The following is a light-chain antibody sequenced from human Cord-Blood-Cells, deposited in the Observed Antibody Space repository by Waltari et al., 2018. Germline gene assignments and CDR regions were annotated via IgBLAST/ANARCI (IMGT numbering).Light chain of an antibody. V-gene: IGKV1-39*01. CDR3: QQSYSTLT. CDR1: QSISSY. Sequence: DIQMTQSPSSLSASVGDRVTITCRASQSISSYLNWYQQKPGKAPKLLIYAASSLQSGVPSRCSGSGAGTDFTLTISSLQPEDFATDYCQQSYSTLTFGPGTKVDIK. J-gene: IGKJ3*01. CDR2: AAS.